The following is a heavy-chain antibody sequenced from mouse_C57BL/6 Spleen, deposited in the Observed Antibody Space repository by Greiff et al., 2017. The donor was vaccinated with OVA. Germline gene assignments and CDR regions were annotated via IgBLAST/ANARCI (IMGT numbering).Heavy chain of an antibody. D-gene: IGHD2-3*01. CDR2: IHPNSGST. CDR1: GYTFTSYW. CDR3: ARSYDGYYGYAMDY. Sequence: QVQLQQPGAELVKPGASVKLSCKASGYTFTSYWMHWVKQRPGQGLEWIGMIHPNSGSTNYNEKFKSKATLTVDKSSSTAYMQLSSLTSEDSAVYYCARSYDGYYGYAMDYWGQGTSVTVSS. J-gene: IGHJ4*01. V-gene: IGHV1-64*01.